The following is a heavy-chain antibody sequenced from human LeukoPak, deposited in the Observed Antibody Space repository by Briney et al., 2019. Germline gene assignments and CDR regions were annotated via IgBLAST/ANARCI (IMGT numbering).Heavy chain of an antibody. V-gene: IGHV3-21*01. CDR3: ARGAIWSGHYGFDR. Sequence: GGSLRLSCAASGFTFSTYSLNWVRQAPGKGLEWVSSISSSNYYIYYADSVKGRFTISRDNAKNSLYLQMNSLRAEDTAVYYCARGAIWSGHYGFDRWGQGTLVTVSS. J-gene: IGHJ4*02. CDR2: ISSSNYYI. CDR1: GFTFSTYS. D-gene: IGHD3-3*01.